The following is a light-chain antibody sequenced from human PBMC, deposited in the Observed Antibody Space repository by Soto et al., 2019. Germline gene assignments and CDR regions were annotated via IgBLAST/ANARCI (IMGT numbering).Light chain of an antibody. CDR3: SSYTSSSTDV. CDR2: EVS. CDR1: STDVGGYNY. Sequence: QSVLTQPASVSGSPGQSITISCAGSSTDVGGYNYVSWHQQHPGKPPKVMIYEVSNRPSGVSNRFSGSKSGNTASLTISGLQAEDEADYYCSSYTSSSTDVFGTGTKGTVL. J-gene: IGLJ1*01. V-gene: IGLV2-14*01.